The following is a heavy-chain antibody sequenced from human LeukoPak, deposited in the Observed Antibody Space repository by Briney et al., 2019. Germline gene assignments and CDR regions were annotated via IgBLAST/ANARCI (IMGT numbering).Heavy chain of an antibody. CDR3: AGSRIAARPDY. J-gene: IGHJ4*02. CDR1: GFTFSDYY. V-gene: IGHV3-53*01. D-gene: IGHD6-6*01. CDR2: IYSGGST. Sequence: PGGSLRLSCAASGFTFSDYYMSWIRQAPGKGLEWVSVIYSGGSTYYADSVKGRFTISRENSKNTLYLQMNSLRAEDTAVYYCAGSRIAARPDYWGQGTLVTVSS.